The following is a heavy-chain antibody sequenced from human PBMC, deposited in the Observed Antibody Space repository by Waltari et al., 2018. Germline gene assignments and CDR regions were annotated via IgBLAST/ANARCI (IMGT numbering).Heavy chain of an antibody. D-gene: IGHD3-16*01. J-gene: IGHJ3*02. Sequence: QVQLVQSGAEVKKPGASVKVSCKVSGYTRTDISIHWVRQAPGKGLEWMGGFDSEDGETNFEQKFQGRFTLTEDTSTETAYLELSSLRSEDTAVYYCATEDLENVGGRTYAAFHIWGQGTMVTVSS. CDR1: GYTRTDIS. V-gene: IGHV1-24*01. CDR3: ATEDLENVGGRTYAAFHI. CDR2: FDSEDGET.